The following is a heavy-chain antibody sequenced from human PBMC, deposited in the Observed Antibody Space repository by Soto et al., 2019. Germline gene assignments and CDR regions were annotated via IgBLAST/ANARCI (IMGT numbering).Heavy chain of an antibody. D-gene: IGHD3-10*01. Sequence: QVQLQESGPGLVKPSGTLSLTCAVSGGSISSSNWWSWVRQPPGKGLEWIGEIYHSGNTNYNPSLRCPVTMALDKSRNQFSLTLSSVTAAHTAVYYCERRWGEGRVDYWGQGTLVTVSS. CDR2: IYHSGNT. CDR3: ERRWGEGRVDY. V-gene: IGHV4-4*02. J-gene: IGHJ4*02. CDR1: GGSISSSNW.